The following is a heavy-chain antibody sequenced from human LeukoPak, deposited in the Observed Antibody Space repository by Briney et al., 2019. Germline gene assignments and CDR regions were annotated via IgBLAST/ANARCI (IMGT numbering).Heavy chain of an antibody. CDR1: GFTFTGRT. Sequence: PGGSLRLSCAASGFTFTGRTMTWLRQAPGKGLEWVSIIGGRDDRTYYTDSVEGRYTISRENSKNILYLHMSSLRAEDTAVYYCAKDPNPLYDFWTGYKWGQGTLVTVSS. CDR2: IGGRDDRT. D-gene: IGHD3-3*01. J-gene: IGHJ4*02. V-gene: IGHV3-23*01. CDR3: AKDPNPLYDFWTGYK.